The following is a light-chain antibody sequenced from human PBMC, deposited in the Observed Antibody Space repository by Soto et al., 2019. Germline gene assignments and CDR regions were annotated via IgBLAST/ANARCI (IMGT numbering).Light chain of an antibody. CDR1: SSDVGTYNY. V-gene: IGLV2-14*01. Sequence: QSALSQPASVSGSPGQSITISCTGTSSDVGTYNYVSWYQHHPAKAPKLMIYEVTNRPSGVSSRFSGSKSGNTASLTISGVQPEDEADYYCSSYTPSSTWVFGGGTKVTVL. CDR2: EVT. CDR3: SSYTPSSTWV. J-gene: IGLJ3*02.